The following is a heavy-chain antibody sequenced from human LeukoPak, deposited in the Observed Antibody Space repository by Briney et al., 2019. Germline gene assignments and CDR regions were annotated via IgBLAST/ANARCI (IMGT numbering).Heavy chain of an antibody. CDR3: ARIGSTIATGIIDY. J-gene: IGHJ4*02. CDR1: GGSVSSSNW. CDR2: IYHSGST. V-gene: IGHV4-4*02. D-gene: IGHD1-1*01. Sequence: SGTLSLTCAVSGGSVSSSNWWSWVRQPPGKGLEWIGEIYHSGSTNYNPSLKSRVTISVDKSKNQFSLKLSSVTAADTAVYYCARIGSTIATGIIDYWGQGTLVTVSS.